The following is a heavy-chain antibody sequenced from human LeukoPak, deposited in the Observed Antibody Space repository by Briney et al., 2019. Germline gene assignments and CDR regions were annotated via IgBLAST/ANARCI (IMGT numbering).Heavy chain of an antibody. Sequence: GGSLRLSCAASGFTFSTSWMTWVRQAPGKGLEWVAVISYDGSNKYYADSVKGRFTISRDNSKNTLYLQMNSLRAEDTAVYYCASLSLAHTVVGGGLDYWGQGTLVTVSS. CDR1: GFTFSTSW. CDR3: ASLSLAHTVVGGGLDY. V-gene: IGHV3-30-3*01. J-gene: IGHJ4*02. D-gene: IGHD4-23*01. CDR2: ISYDGSNK.